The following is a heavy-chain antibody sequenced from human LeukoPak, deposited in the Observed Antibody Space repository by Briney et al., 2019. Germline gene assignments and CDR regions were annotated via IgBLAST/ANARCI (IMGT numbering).Heavy chain of an antibody. J-gene: IGHJ3*01. CDR3: ARRLGEGYYDSSGDVKVYTFDV. CDR2: IYPGDSDT. V-gene: IGHV5-51*01. Sequence: GESLKISCKGSGYSFTSYWIGWVRQLPGKGLEWMGIIYPGDSDTRYSPSFQGQVTISADKSISTAYLQWSSLKASDTAMYYCARRLGEGYYDSSGDVKVYTFDVWGQGTMVTVSS. D-gene: IGHD3-22*01. CDR1: GYSFTSYW.